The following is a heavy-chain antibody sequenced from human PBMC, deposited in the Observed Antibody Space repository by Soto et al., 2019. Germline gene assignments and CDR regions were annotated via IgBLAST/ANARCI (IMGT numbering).Heavy chain of an antibody. J-gene: IGHJ6*02. CDR1: GFTFSNYA. D-gene: IGHD4-17*01. Sequence: SLRLSCAASGFTFSNYAIHWVRLAPDRGLEWVAIISFDGNTDSYADSVKGRFTVSRDNSKNTVFLQMNSLRPEDTAVYYCARDDYGGNSGYAEHLGMGWYYYGMDVWGQGTTVTVSS. V-gene: IGHV3-30-3*01. CDR3: ARDDYGGNSGYAEHLGMGWYYYGMDV. CDR2: ISFDGNTD.